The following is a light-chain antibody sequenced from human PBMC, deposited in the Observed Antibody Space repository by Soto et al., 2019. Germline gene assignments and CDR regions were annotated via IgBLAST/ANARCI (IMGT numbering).Light chain of an antibody. CDR2: AAS. V-gene: IGKV1-39*01. CDR1: QGISSF. J-gene: IGKJ5*01. Sequence: IQLTQSPSSLSASVGDSVTITCRASQGISSFLAWYQQKPGKAPKLLIYAASTLQSGVPSRFSGSGSGTDFTLTISSLQPEDFATYYCQQSYSTPSITFGQGTRLEIK. CDR3: QQSYSTPSIT.